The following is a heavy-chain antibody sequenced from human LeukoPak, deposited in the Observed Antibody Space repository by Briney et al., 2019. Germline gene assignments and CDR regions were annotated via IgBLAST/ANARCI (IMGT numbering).Heavy chain of an antibody. CDR3: ARGQIAAAGFVYFDY. V-gene: IGHV4-39*07. D-gene: IGHD6-13*01. CDR1: GGSISSSSYY. Sequence: PSETLSLTCTVTGGSISSSSYYWGWIRQPPGKGLEWIGSIYYSGSTYYNPSLKSRVTISVDTSKNQFSLKLSSVTAADTAVYYCARGQIAAAGFVYFDYWGQGTLVTVSS. CDR2: IYYSGST. J-gene: IGHJ4*02.